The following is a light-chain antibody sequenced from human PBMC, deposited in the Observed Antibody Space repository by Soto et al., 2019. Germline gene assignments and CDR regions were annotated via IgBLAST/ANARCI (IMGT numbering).Light chain of an antibody. CDR2: AAS. J-gene: IGKJ2*02. CDR1: QGISSY. CDR3: QQYYSYLRT. V-gene: IGKV1-8*01. Sequence: AIRMTQSPSSLSASTGDRVTITCRASQGISSYLAWYQQKPGKAPKLLIYAASTLQSGVPSRFSGSGSGTDFILTISCLQSEDFATYYCQQYYSYLRTFGQGTKLEIK.